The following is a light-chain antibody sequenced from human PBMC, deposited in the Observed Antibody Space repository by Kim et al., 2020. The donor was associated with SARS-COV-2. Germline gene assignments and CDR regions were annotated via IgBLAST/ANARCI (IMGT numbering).Light chain of an antibody. CDR2: GAS. Sequence: SPGESATLSCRASQSVSTSNLAWYQQKPGQAPRLLIYGASSRATGIPDRFSGSGSGTDFTLTISRLEPEDFAVYYCYQYGSSPTTFGQGTRLEIK. CDR1: QSVSTSN. CDR3: YQYGSSPTT. J-gene: IGKJ5*01. V-gene: IGKV3-20*01.